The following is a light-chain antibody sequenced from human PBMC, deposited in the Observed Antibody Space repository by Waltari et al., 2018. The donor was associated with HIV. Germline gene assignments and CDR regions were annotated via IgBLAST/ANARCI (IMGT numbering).Light chain of an antibody. CDR3: SSYTSSRYV. J-gene: IGLJ1*01. CDR1: SSDVGGSNY. CDR2: EVS. Sequence: QSALTQPASVSGSPGQSITISCTGTSSDVGGSNYVSWYQQHPGKAPKLMVYEVSNRPSGVSNRFSGSKSGNTASLTISGLQAEDEADYYCSSYTSSRYVFGTGTKVTVL. V-gene: IGLV2-14*01.